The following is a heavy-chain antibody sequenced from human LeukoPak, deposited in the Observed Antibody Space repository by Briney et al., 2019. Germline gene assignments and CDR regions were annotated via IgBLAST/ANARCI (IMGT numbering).Heavy chain of an antibody. CDR2: ISSSSSTI. J-gene: IGHJ4*02. CDR3: ARGRGFIIDY. V-gene: IGHV3-48*01. Sequence: GGSLRLSCAASGFTFSSYSMNWVRQAPGKGLEWVSYISSSSSTIYYADSVKGRFTISRDNAKNSLYLQMNSLRAEDTAVYYCARGRGFIIDYWGQGTLVTVSS. CDR1: GFTFSSYS. D-gene: IGHD3-22*01.